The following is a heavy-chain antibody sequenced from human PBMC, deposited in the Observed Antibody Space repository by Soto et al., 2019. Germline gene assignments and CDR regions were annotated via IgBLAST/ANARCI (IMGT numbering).Heavy chain of an antibody. CDR2: ISSSSSYT. J-gene: IGHJ5*02. CDR1: GFTFSDYY. V-gene: IGHV3-11*05. Sequence: PGGSLILSCAASGFTFSDYYMSWIRQAPGKGLEWVSYISSSSSYTNYADSVKGRFTISRDNYKNTLYLQMNNLRAEDTALYYCAKGSGYSFGRAAWLDPWGQGNLVTV. D-gene: IGHD5-18*01. CDR3: AKGSGYSFGRAAWLDP.